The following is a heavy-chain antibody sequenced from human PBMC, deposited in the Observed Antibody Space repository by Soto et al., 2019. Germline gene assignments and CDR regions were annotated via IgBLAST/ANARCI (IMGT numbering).Heavy chain of an antibody. Sequence: SATLSLTCTVSGGSISSSSYYWGWIRQPPGKGLEWIGSIYYSGSTYYNPSLKSRVTISVDTSKNQFSLKLSSVTAADTAVYYCARDGIFGVALDGDAFDIWGQGTMVTV. J-gene: IGHJ3*02. CDR2: IYYSGST. CDR3: ARDGIFGVALDGDAFDI. D-gene: IGHD3-3*01. V-gene: IGHV4-39*01. CDR1: GGSISSSSYY.